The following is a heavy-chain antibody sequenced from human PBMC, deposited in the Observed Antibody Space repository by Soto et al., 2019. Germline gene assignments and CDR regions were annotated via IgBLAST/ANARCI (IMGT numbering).Heavy chain of an antibody. CDR1: GGSPSGYY. D-gene: IGHD3-3*01. J-gene: IGHJ6*02. CDR3: ARGPSDFWSGYYTAYYYGMDV. CDR2: INHSGST. V-gene: IGHV4-34*01. Sequence: SETLSLTCAVYGGSPSGYYWSWIRQPPGKGLEWIGEINHSGSTNYNPSLKSRVTISVDTSKNQFSLKLSSVTAADTAVYYCARGPSDFWSGYYTAYYYGMDVWGQGTTVT.